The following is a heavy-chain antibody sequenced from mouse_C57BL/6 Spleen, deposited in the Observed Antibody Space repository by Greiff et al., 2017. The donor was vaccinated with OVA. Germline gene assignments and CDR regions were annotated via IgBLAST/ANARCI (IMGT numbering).Heavy chain of an antibody. CDR2: ISDGGSYT. J-gene: IGHJ2*01. V-gene: IGHV5-4*03. CDR1: GFTFSSYA. CDR3: AVYDEGNYCDY. Sequence: EVKLVESGGGLVKPGGSLKLSCAASGFTFSSYAMSWVRQTPEKRLEWVATISDGGSYTYYPDNVKGRFTISRDNAKNNLYLQMSQLKSEDTAMYYCAVYDEGNYCDYWGQGTTLTGSS. D-gene: IGHD2-12*01.